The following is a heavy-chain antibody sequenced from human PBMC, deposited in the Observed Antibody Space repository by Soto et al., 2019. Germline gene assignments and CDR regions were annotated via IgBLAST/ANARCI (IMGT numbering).Heavy chain of an antibody. D-gene: IGHD1-26*01. CDR3: AREALVGATILDY. Sequence: QVQLQESGPGLVKPSQTLSLTCTVSGGSISSGDYYWSWIRQPPGKALEWIGYIYYSGSTYYNPSLKSRVTISVDTAKNQCSLKLSSVTAADTAVYYCAREALVGATILDYWGQGTLVTVSS. CDR1: GGSISSGDYY. V-gene: IGHV4-30-4*01. CDR2: IYYSGST. J-gene: IGHJ4*02.